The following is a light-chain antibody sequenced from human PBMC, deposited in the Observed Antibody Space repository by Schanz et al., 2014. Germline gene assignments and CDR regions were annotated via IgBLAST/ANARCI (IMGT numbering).Light chain of an antibody. CDR1: SSDVGGYNY. CDR2: EVT. J-gene: IGLJ2*01. Sequence: QSALTQPPSASGSPGQSVTISCTGTSSDVGGYNYVSWYQQHPGKGPKVMIYEVTKRPSGVPDRFSGSKSGNTASLTISGLQAEDEADYYCCSYVSSSAVLFGGGTKVTVL. V-gene: IGLV2-8*01. CDR3: CSYVSSSAVL.